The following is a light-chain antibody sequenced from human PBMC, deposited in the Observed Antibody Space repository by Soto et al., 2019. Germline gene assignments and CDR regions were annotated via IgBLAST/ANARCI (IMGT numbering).Light chain of an antibody. CDR1: SSDVGGYNY. Sequence: QSVLTQPASVSGSPGQSVTISCTGTSSDVGGYNYVSWYQQHPGKAPKLMIYEVSNRPSGVSNRFSGSKSGNTASLTISGLQDDEEADYYCSSYKSRSTYVFGTGTKVTV. J-gene: IGLJ1*01. CDR2: EVS. V-gene: IGLV2-14*01. CDR3: SSYKSRSTYV.